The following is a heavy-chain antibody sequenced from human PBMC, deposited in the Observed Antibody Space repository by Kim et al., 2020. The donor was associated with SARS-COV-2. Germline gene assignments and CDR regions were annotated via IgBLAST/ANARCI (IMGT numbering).Heavy chain of an antibody. CDR3: AKDGEYCSGGSCYGDAFDI. Sequence: GGSLRLSCAASGFTFSSYAMSWVRQAPGKGLEWVSAISGSGGSTYYADSVKGRFTISRDNSKNTLYLQMNSLRAEDTAVYYCAKDGEYCSGGSCYGDAFDIGGQGTMVTVSS. CDR1: GFTFSSYA. CDR2: ISGSGGST. D-gene: IGHD2-15*01. J-gene: IGHJ3*02. V-gene: IGHV3-23*01.